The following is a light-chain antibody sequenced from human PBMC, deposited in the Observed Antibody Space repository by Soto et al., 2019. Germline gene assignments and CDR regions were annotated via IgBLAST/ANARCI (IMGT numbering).Light chain of an antibody. CDR1: QSVSSN. V-gene: IGKV3-15*01. J-gene: IGKJ4*01. Sequence: EIVMTQSPATLSVSPGERATLSCRASQSVSSNLAWYQQKPGQAPRLLIYGASTRATGIPATFSGSRSGTEFTLTISSLQSEDFAVYYCQQYNNWSALTFGGGTKVEIK. CDR3: QQYNNWSALT. CDR2: GAS.